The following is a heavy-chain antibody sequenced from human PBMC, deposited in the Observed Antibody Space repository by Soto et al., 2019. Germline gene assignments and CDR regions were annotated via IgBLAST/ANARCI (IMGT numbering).Heavy chain of an antibody. J-gene: IGHJ4*02. Sequence: QLQLQESGSGLVKPSQTLSLTCAVSGDSISSGGYYGSWIRQPPGKGLEWIGYIFHSGGTYYNPSLKSRVTISVDWSKNQFSLKLSSVTAADTAVYYCARLDGYNSFDYWGQGTQVTVSS. CDR3: ARLDGYNSFDY. CDR1: GDSISSGGYY. V-gene: IGHV4-30-2*01. CDR2: IFHSGGT. D-gene: IGHD5-12*01.